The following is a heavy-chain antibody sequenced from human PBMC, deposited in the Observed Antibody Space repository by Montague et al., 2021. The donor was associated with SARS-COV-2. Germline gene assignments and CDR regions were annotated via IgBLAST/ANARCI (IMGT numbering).Heavy chain of an antibody. J-gene: IGHJ6*02. D-gene: IGHD2-21*01. CDR3: ARARGIGNYYYGMDV. CDR2: ISSSSSYI. CDR1: GFTFSRYS. Sequence: SLRLSCAASGFTFSRYSMNWFRQAPGKGLEWVSSISSSSSYIYYTDSVKGRFTISRDNAKNSLYLQMNSLRAEDTAVYYCARARGIGNYYYGMDVWGQGTTLTVSS. V-gene: IGHV3-21*01.